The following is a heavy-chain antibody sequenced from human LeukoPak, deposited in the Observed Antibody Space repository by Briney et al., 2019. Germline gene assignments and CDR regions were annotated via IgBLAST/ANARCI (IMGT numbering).Heavy chain of an antibody. J-gene: IGHJ4*02. CDR3: ARQPIVVVPAANDY. CDR2: IYYSGST. V-gene: IGHV4-39*01. D-gene: IGHD2-2*01. Sequence: PSETLSLTCTVSGGSISSSSYYWGWIRQPPGKGLEWIGSIYYSGSTYYNPSLKSRVTISVDTSKNQFSLKLSSVTAADTAVYYCARQPIVVVPAANDYWGQGTLVTVSS. CDR1: GGSISSSSYY.